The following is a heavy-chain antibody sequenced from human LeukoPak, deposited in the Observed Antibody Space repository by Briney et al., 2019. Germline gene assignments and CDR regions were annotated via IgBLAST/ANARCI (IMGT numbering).Heavy chain of an antibody. CDR2: IYPSDSDT. CDR1: GYRFTSYW. V-gene: IGHV5-51*01. D-gene: IGHD6-19*01. CDR3: ARRQWLVIGAFDI. Sequence: GESLKISCKGSGYRFTSYWIGWVRQMPEKGLEWMGIIYPSDSDTRYSPSFQGQVSISADKSISAAYLQWSSLKASDTAMYYCARRQWLVIGAFDIWGQGTMVTVSS. J-gene: IGHJ3*02.